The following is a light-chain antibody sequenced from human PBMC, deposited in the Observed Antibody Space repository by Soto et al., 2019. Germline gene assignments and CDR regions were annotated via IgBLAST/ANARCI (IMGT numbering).Light chain of an antibody. CDR2: RNR. Sequence: QSVLTQPPSVSGAPGPRVTISCTGSSSNIGAGYDVHWDQHLPGTAPTVLIYRNRHRPSGVPDRFSGSKSGTSASLAITGLQADDEAAYYCQSYDISLSGVLFGVGTKLTV. J-gene: IGLJ2*01. CDR1: SSNIGAGYD. CDR3: QSYDISLSGVL. V-gene: IGLV1-40*01.